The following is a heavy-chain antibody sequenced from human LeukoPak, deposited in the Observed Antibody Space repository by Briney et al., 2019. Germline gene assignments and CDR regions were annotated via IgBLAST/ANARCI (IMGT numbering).Heavy chain of an antibody. CDR3: ARESWLGIPYYMDV. D-gene: IGHD6-19*01. CDR1: GGSINSYY. Sequence: SETLSLTCTVSGGSINSYYWSWIRQPPGKGLEWIGQVYYSGGTNYNPSLKSRVSISVDTSKNQFSLKLSSVTAADTAVYYCARESWLGIPYYMDVWGRGTTVTVSS. J-gene: IGHJ6*03. V-gene: IGHV4-59*12. CDR2: VYYSGGT.